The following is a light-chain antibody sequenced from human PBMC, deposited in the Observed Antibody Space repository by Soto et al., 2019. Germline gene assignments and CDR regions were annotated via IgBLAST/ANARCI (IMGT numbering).Light chain of an antibody. CDR3: SSYTSDSSYV. V-gene: IGLV2-14*01. CDR1: SSDVGLYDY. J-gene: IGLJ1*01. Sequence: QSVLAQPASVLGSPGQPFTISCTGTSSDVGLYDYGSWYQQHPGKAPQLMIYAVSNRPSGVSNRFSASTSGNTASLFISGLQAEDEADYYCSSYTSDSSYVFGSGTKVTVL. CDR2: AVS.